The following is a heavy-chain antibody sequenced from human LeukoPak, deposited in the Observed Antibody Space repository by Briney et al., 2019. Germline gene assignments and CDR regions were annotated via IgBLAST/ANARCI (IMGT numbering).Heavy chain of an antibody. CDR3: TKRVKYGGTWDHFAD. Sequence: SETLSLTCTISGGSISSSTYYWGWIRQPPGKGLEWIGSIYYSGSTYYNPSLKSRVTISVDTSKNQFSLKLSSVTAADTAVYYCTKRVKYGGTWDHFADWGQGTLVTVSS. CDR1: GGSISSSTYY. V-gene: IGHV4-39*07. J-gene: IGHJ4*02. CDR2: IYYSGST. D-gene: IGHD1-26*01.